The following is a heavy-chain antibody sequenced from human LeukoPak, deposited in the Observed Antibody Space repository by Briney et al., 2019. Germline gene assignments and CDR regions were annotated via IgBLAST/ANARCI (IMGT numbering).Heavy chain of an antibody. CDR1: GGSISSYY. J-gene: IGHJ4*02. CDR3: ARGRGRGYSSSSGFDY. D-gene: IGHD6-6*01. Sequence: PSETLSLTCTVSGGSISSYYWSWIRRPAGKGLEWIGRIYTSGSTNYNPSLKSRVTMSVDTSKNQFSLKLSSVTAADTAVYYCARGRGRGYSSSSGFDYWGQGTLVTVSS. V-gene: IGHV4-4*07. CDR2: IYTSGST.